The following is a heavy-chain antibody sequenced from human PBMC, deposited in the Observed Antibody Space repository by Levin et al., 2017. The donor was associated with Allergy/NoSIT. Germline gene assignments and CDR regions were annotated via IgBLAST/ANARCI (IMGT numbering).Heavy chain of an antibody. Sequence: GGSLRLSCAASGFTFSTHWLHWVRQTPGEGLAWVARIDSDGSSIAYADSVKGRFTISRDNAKNTLYLQMNSLRAEDTAVYYCATAGAVAVYWGQGTLVTVSS. CDR3: ATAGAVAVY. CDR1: GFTFSTHW. V-gene: IGHV3-74*01. CDR2: IDSDGSSI. D-gene: IGHD6-19*01. J-gene: IGHJ4*02.